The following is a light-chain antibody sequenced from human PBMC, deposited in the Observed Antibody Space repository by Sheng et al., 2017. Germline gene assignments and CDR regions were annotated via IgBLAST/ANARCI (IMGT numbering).Light chain of an antibody. CDR1: SFNIGSNT. CDR2: RND. CDR3: AAWDDSLNGYV. J-gene: IGLJ1*01. Sequence: QSVLTQPPSASGTPGQRVTISCSGSSFNIGSNTVNWYQHFPGTAPKLLIFRNDQRPSGAPDRFSGSKSGTSASLAISGLQSDDEADYYCAAWDDSLNGYVFGTGTKVTVL. V-gene: IGLV1-44*01.